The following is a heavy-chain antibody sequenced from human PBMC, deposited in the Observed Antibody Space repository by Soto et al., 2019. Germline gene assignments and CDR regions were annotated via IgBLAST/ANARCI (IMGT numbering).Heavy chain of an antibody. D-gene: IGHD6-6*01. CDR1: GYTFTSYD. V-gene: IGHV1-8*01. CDR3: ARGRGSSSYYYMDV. CDR2: MNPNSGNT. Sequence: SVKVSCKASGYTFTSYDMNWVQQATGQGLEWMGWMNPNSGNTGYAQKFQGRVTMTRNTSISTAYMELSSLRSEDTAVYYCARGRGSSSYYYMDVWGKGTTVTVSS. J-gene: IGHJ6*03.